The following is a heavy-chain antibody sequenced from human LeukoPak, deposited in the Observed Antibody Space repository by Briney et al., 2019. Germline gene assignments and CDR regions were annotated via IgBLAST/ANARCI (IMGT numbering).Heavy chain of an antibody. CDR3: ARESISVAGRVGDY. J-gene: IGHJ4*02. V-gene: IGHV3-11*05. Sequence: PGGSLGLSCAASGFTFSSYSMSWIRQAPGKGLEWVSYISSSSSYTNYADSVKGRFTISRDNAKNSLYLQMNSLRAEDTAVYYCARESISVAGRVGDYWGQGTLVTVSS. CDR2: ISSSSSYT. CDR1: GFTFSSYS. D-gene: IGHD6-19*01.